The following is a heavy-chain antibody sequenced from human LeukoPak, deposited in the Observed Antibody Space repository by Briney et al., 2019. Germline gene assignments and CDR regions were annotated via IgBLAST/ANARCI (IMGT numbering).Heavy chain of an antibody. CDR3: ARGRAVTGSTVIDY. CDR1: GFTFSSYA. J-gene: IGHJ4*02. Sequence: GGSLRLSCAASGFTFSSYAMHWVRRAPRKALEWVATISSDGGNRYYSDSVKGRFTISRDNSKNTLYLQMNSLRPEDTAVFHCARGRAVTGSTVIDYWGQGTLVTVSS. CDR2: ISSDGGNR. D-gene: IGHD6-19*01. V-gene: IGHV3-30-3*01.